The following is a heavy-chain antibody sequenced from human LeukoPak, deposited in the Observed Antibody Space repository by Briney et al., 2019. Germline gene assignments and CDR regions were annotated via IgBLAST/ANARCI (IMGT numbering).Heavy chain of an antibody. CDR1: GFTFNLYA. CDR2: ISGSGGGT. Sequence: GGSLRLSCAASGFTFNLYAMSWVRQAPGKGLEWVSVISGSGGGTNYTDSVKGRFTISRDNSKNTLYLQMNSLRTEDTAVYYCAKVLRVYYRPVDYGGRETRVTVSS. CDR3: AKVLRVYYRPVDY. D-gene: IGHD3-22*01. V-gene: IGHV3-23*01. J-gene: IGHJ4*02.